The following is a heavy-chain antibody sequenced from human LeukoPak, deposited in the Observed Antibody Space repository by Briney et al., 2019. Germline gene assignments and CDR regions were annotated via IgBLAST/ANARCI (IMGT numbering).Heavy chain of an antibody. V-gene: IGHV4-39*01. CDR3: AEIVRATIGY. CDR2: IYYSGST. J-gene: IGHJ4*02. Sequence: SETLSLTCTVSGGSISSSSYYWGWIRQPPGKGLEWIGSIYYSGSTYYNPSLKSRVTISVDTSKNQFSLKLSSVTAADTAVYYCAEIVRATIGYWGQGTLVTVSS. D-gene: IGHD1-26*01. CDR1: GGSISSSSYY.